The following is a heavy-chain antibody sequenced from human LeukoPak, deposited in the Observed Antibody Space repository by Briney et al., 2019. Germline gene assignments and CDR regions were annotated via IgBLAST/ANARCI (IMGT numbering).Heavy chain of an antibody. V-gene: IGHV4-39*07. CDR1: GGSISSFTTHY. D-gene: IGHD6-13*01. Sequence: SETLSLTCSVSGGSISSFTTHYWGWIRQPPGRGLEWIGSMYYSGTTYYNPSLESRLTISVDTSKNQFSLKLSSVTAADTAVYYCARYSRIAAAGIDYWGQGTLVTVSS. CDR3: ARYSRIAAAGIDY. CDR2: MYYSGTT. J-gene: IGHJ4*02.